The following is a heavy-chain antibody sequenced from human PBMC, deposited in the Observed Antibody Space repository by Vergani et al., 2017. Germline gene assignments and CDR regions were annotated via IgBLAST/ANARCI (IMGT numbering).Heavy chain of an antibody. V-gene: IGHV3-30*04. Sequence: QVQLVESGGGVVQPGRSLRLSCAASGFTFSSYAMHWVRQAPGKGLEWVAVISYDGSNKYYADSVKGRFTISRDNSKNTLYLQMNSLRAEDTAVYYCARDHYYDSSGHDAFDIWGRGTMVTVSS. CDR2: ISYDGSNK. CDR3: ARDHYYDSSGHDAFDI. D-gene: IGHD3-22*01. CDR1: GFTFSSYA. J-gene: IGHJ3*02.